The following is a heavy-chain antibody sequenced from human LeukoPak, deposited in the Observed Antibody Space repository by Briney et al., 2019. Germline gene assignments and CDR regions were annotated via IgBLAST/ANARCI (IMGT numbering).Heavy chain of an antibody. CDR1: GGSFSGYY. CDR2: IYYSGST. CDR3: ARGAAVSILDY. V-gene: IGHV4-59*01. J-gene: IGHJ4*02. Sequence: SETLSLTCAVYGGSFSGYYWSWIRQPPGKGLEWIGYIYYSGSTNYNPSLKSRVTISVDTSKNQFSLKLSSVTAADTAVYYCARGAAVSILDYWGQGTLVTVSS. D-gene: IGHD5/OR15-5a*01.